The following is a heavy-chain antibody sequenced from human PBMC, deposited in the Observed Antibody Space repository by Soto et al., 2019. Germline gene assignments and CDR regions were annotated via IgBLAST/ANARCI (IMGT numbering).Heavy chain of an antibody. J-gene: IGHJ3*02. D-gene: IGHD2-21*02. V-gene: IGHV4-30-2*01. Sequence: QLQLQESGSGLVKPSQTLSLTCAVSGGSISSGGYSWSWIRQPPGKGLEWIGYIDHSGSTYYNPSLKSRVTMSVDMSKNQFSPKLSSVTAADTAVYYCARGDLDAFDIWGQGTMVTFSS. CDR2: IDHSGST. CDR1: GGSISSGGYS. CDR3: ARGDLDAFDI.